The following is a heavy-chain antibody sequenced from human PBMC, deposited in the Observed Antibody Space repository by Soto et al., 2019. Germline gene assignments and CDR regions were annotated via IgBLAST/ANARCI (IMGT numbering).Heavy chain of an antibody. CDR1: GFTFSSYA. D-gene: IGHD1-26*01. V-gene: IGHV3-23*01. Sequence: GSLRLSCAASGFTFSSYAMSWVRQAPGKGLEWVSAISGSGGSTYYADSVKGRFTISRDNSKNTLYLQMNSLRAEDTAVYYCAKSVGATNDYGMDVWGQGTTVTVSS. CDR2: ISGSGGST. J-gene: IGHJ6*02. CDR3: AKSVGATNDYGMDV.